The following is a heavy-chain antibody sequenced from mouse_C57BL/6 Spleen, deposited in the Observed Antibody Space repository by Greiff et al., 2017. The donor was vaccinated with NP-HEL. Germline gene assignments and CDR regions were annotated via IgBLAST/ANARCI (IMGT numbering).Heavy chain of an antibody. CDR1: GYTFTSYW. CDR2: IDPSDSYT. CDR3: ARGLYYDYDWYFDV. V-gene: IGHV1-59*01. J-gene: IGHJ1*03. Sequence: VQLQQPGAELVRPGTSVKLSCKASGYTFTSYWMHWVKQRPGQGLEWIGVIDPSDSYTNYNQKFKGKATLTVDTSSSTAYMQLSSLTSEDSAVYYCARGLYYDYDWYFDVWGTGTTVTVSS. D-gene: IGHD2-4*01.